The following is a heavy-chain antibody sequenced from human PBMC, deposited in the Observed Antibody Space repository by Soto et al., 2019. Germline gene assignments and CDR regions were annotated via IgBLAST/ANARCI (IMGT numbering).Heavy chain of an antibody. J-gene: IGHJ6*02. V-gene: IGHV1-18*01. D-gene: IGHD3-10*01. Sequence: GASVTVSCKASGYIFTAYGIGWVLQAPGQGLEWMGWVSTYNGNTDYVQKLRGRLTMTTDTSASTVHMDLRSLRSDDTAVYYCARMRAFYGSASHYIADYYYYYAMDVWGQGTTVTVSS. CDR1: GYIFTAYG. CDR2: VSTYNGNT. CDR3: ARMRAFYGSASHYIADYYYYYAMDV.